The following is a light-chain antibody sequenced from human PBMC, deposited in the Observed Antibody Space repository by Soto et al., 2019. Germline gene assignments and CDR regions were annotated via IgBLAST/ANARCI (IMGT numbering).Light chain of an antibody. CDR3: SSYTSSSTEV. V-gene: IGLV2-14*03. CDR1: SSEVGGYNY. Sequence: QSALAQPASVSGSPGQSITISCTGTSSEVGGYNYVSWYQHHPGKAPKLLIYDVNSRPSGVSDRFSGSKSGNTASLTISGLQAEDEADYYCSSYTSSSTEVFGTGTKVTVL. J-gene: IGLJ1*01. CDR2: DVN.